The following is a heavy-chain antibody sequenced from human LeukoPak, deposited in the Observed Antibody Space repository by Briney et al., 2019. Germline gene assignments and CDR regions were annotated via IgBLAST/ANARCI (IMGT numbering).Heavy chain of an antibody. V-gene: IGHV4-30-4*01. D-gene: IGHD2/OR15-2a*01. CDR1: GASIRSGDYY. J-gene: IGHJ3*02. Sequence: SQTLSLTCTVSGASIRSGDYYWSWIRQPPGKGLEWIGCIYDSGSTYYNPSLKSRVTISVDTSKNQFSLKLSSVTAADTAVYYCARGTTQTAHAFDIWGQGTMVTVSS. CDR2: IYDSGST. CDR3: ARGTTQTAHAFDI.